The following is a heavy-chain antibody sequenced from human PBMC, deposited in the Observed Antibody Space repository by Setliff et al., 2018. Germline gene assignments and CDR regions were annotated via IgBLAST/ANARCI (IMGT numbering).Heavy chain of an antibody. CDR1: GGSISSGDYY. CDR3: ATYSLAHYDSSGYYDY. D-gene: IGHD3-22*01. V-gene: IGHV4-30-4*08. CDR2: IYYSGST. J-gene: IGHJ4*02. Sequence: TLSLTCTVSGGSISSGDYYWSWIRQPPGKGLEWIGYIYYSGSTYYNPSLKSRVTISVDTSKNQFSLELSSVTAADTAVYYCATYSLAHYDSSGYYDYWGQGTLVTVS.